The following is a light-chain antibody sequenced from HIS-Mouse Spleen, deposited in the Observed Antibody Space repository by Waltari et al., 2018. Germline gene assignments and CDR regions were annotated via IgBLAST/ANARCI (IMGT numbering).Light chain of an antibody. Sequence: QSVLTQPPSASGTPGQRVTISCSGSSPNLGSNYVSWYQQLPGTAPKLLIYRKNQRPSGVPDRFSGSKSGTSASLAISGLRSEDEADYYCAAWDDSLSGWVFGGGTKLTVL. CDR3: AAWDDSLSGWV. CDR2: RKN. V-gene: IGLV1-47*01. J-gene: IGLJ3*02. CDR1: SPNLGSNY.